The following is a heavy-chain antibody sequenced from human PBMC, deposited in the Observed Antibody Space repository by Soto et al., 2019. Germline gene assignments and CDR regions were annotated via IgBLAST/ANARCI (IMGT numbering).Heavy chain of an antibody. J-gene: IGHJ4*02. CDR1: GFTFSSYA. D-gene: IGHD6-19*01. V-gene: IGHV3-23*01. CDR3: AKKTGYSSGWRDY. CDR2: ISGSGGST. Sequence: GGSLRLSCAASGFTFSSYARSWVRQAPGKGLEWVSAISGSGGSTYYADSVKGRFTISRDNSKNTLYLQMNSLRAEDTAVYYCAKKTGYSSGWRDYWGQGTLVTVSS.